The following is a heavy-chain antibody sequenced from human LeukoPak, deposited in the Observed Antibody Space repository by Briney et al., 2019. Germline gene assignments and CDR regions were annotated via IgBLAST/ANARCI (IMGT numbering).Heavy chain of an antibody. CDR3: ARVDFTVTTDRSRFDP. CDR1: GFTFSDYY. V-gene: IGHV3-11*05. D-gene: IGHD4-17*01. Sequence: GGSLRPSCAASGFTFSDYYMSWIRQAPGKGLEWVSYISSSSTYTKYADSVKGRFTISRDNTKNSLYLQMNSLRAEDTAVYYCARVDFTVTTDRSRFDPWGQGTLVTVSS. J-gene: IGHJ5*02. CDR2: ISSSSTYT.